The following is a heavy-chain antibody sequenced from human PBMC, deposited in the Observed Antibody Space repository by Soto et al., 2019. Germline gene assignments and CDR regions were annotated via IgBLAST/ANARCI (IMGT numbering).Heavy chain of an antibody. V-gene: IGHV3-30-3*01. CDR1: GFTFNNYA. D-gene: IGHD5-18*01. CDR2: ISYDGSSK. J-gene: IGHJ4*02. Sequence: QVQLVESGGGVVQPGRSLRLSCAASGFTFNNYAMHWVRQAPGKGLEWVAFISYDGSSKYYADSVTGRFTISRDNSRNTLYPQMNSLRAEDTAVYYCARGDGYIYGNTFDSWGQGTLVTVSS. CDR3: ARGDGYIYGNTFDS.